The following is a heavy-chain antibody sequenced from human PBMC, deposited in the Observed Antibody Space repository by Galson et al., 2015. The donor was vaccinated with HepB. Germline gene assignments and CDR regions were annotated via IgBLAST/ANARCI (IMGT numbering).Heavy chain of an antibody. CDR1: GGTFSSYA. Sequence: SVKVSCKASGGTFSSYAISWVRQAPGQGLEWMGGIIPIFGTANYAQKFQGRVTITADESTSTAYMELSSLRSEDTAVYYCARDRLYYGSGYDYYYYMDVWGKGTTVTVSS. CDR3: ARDRLYYGSGYDYYYYMDV. CDR2: IIPIFGTA. D-gene: IGHD3-10*01. J-gene: IGHJ6*03. V-gene: IGHV1-69*13.